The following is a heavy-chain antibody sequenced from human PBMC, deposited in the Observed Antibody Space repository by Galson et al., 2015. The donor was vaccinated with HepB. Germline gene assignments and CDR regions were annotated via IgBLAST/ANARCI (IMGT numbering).Heavy chain of an antibody. J-gene: IGHJ3*02. Sequence: SLRLSCAASGLTFSNAWMSWVRQAPGKGLEWVGRIKSKTDGGTTDYAAPVKGRFTISRDDSKNTLYLQMNSLKTEDTAVYYCTTEGAYYDSSGYLRDAFDIWGQGTMVTVSS. CDR1: GLTFSNAW. CDR2: IKSKTDGGTT. D-gene: IGHD3-22*01. V-gene: IGHV3-15*01. CDR3: TTEGAYYDSSGYLRDAFDI.